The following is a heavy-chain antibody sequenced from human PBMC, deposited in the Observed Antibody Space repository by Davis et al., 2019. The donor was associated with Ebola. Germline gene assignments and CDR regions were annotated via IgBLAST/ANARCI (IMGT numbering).Heavy chain of an antibody. J-gene: IGHJ6*02. D-gene: IGHD2-15*01. Sequence: GESLKISCAASGFTFSSYSMNWVRQAPGKGLEWVSYISSSGSTIYYADSVKGRFTISRDNARNSLYLQMNSLRAEDTAVYYCARAAPGGVYCSGGSCYREDYYYYYGMDVWGQGTTVTVSS. V-gene: IGHV3-48*04. CDR3: ARAAPGGVYCSGGSCYREDYYYYYGMDV. CDR1: GFTFSSYS. CDR2: ISSSGSTI.